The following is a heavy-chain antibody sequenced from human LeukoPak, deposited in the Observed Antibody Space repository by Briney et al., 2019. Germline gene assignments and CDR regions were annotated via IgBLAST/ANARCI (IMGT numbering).Heavy chain of an antibody. V-gene: IGHV4-34*01. CDR1: GGSFSGYY. J-gene: IGHJ6*02. CDR3: ARDPGGYSYGDYYYYAMDV. CDR2: INHSGST. Sequence: SETLSLTCAVYGGSFSGYYWSWIRQPPGKGLEGIGEINHSGSTNYNPSLKSRVTISVDTSKNQFSLKLNSVTAADTAVYYSARDPGGYSYGDYYYYAMDVWGQGTTVTASS. D-gene: IGHD5-18*01.